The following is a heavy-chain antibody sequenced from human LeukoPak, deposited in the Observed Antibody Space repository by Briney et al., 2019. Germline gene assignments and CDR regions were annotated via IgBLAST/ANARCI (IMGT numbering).Heavy chain of an antibody. V-gene: IGHV4-39*01. CDR2: IYFSGST. CDR3: AKYGSGSYYWFDP. D-gene: IGHD3-10*01. CDR1: GDSISSSSYY. J-gene: IGHJ5*02. Sequence: ASETLSLTCTVSGDSISSSSYYWAWIRQPPGKGLEWIGSIYFSGSTYYNPSLKSRVTISVDTSKNQLALKLSSVTAADTAVYYCAKYGSGSYYWFDPWGQGILVTVSS.